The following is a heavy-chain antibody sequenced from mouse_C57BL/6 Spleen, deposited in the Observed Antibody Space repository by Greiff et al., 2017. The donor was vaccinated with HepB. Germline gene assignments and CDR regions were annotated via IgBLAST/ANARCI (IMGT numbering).Heavy chain of an antibody. V-gene: IGHV1-82*01. Sequence: QVQLKESGPELVKPGASVKISCKASGYAFSSSWMNWVKQRPGKGLEWIGRIYPGDGDTNYNGKFKGKATLTADKSSSTAYMQLSSLTSEDSAVYFCAISCYYAMDYWGQGTSVTVSS. J-gene: IGHJ4*01. CDR2: IYPGDGDT. CDR1: GYAFSSSW. CDR3: AISCYYAMDY.